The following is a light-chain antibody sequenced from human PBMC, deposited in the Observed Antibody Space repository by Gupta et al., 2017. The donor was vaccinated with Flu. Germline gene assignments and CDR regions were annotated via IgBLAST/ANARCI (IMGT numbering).Light chain of an antibody. J-gene: IGKJ4*01. CDR1: QDISNY. CDR3: QQEDNLPIT. Sequence: IQMTQSPSSLSASVGDRVTITCQASQDISNYLNWYQQKPVKAPKLLIYDASNLETGVPSRFSGSGSVTDFTFAISSLQPEDLATYYCQQEDNLPITFGGGTKVEIK. CDR2: DAS. V-gene: IGKV1-33*01.